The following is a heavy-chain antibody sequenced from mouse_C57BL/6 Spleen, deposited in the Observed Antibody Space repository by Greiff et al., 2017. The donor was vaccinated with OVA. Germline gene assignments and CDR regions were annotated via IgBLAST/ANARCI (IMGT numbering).Heavy chain of an antibody. CDR2: IRLKSDNYAT. Sequence: EVKVVESGGGLVQPGGSMKLSCVASGFTFSNYWMNWVRQSPEKGLEWVAQIRLKSDNYATHYAESVKGRFTISRDDSKSSVYLQMNNLRAEDTGIYYCTQRAYYSNPFAYWGQGTLVTVSA. V-gene: IGHV6-3*01. J-gene: IGHJ3*01. D-gene: IGHD2-5*01. CDR3: TQRAYYSNPFAY. CDR1: GFTFSNYW.